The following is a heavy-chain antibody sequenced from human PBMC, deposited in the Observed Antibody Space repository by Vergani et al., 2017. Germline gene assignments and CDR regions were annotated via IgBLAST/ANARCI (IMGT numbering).Heavy chain of an antibody. V-gene: IGHV4-38-2*01. Sequence: QVQLQESGPGLVKPSETLSLTCAVSGDSISSGYYWGWIRQPPGKGLEWIGSIYHSGSTYYNPSLKSRVTISVDTSKNQFSLKLSSVTAADTAVYYCARLGIPPRVIDYWGQGTLVTVSS. CDR3: ARLGIPPRVIDY. D-gene: IGHD6-13*01. CDR2: IYHSGST. J-gene: IGHJ4*02. CDR1: GDSISSGYY.